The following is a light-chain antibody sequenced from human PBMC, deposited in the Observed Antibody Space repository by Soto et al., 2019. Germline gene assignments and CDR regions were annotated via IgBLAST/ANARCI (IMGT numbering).Light chain of an antibody. Sequence: AGQMTQSPSSLSASVADRVTITCRASQAIRSDLGWYQMKPGKVPKFLIYAASNLQSGVTSRFIGRGYGTDFTLTISSLQPEDFATYYCLQDYNYPRTFGQGPKVEI. J-gene: IGKJ1*01. V-gene: IGKV1-6*01. CDR3: LQDYNYPRT. CDR1: QAIRSD. CDR2: AAS.